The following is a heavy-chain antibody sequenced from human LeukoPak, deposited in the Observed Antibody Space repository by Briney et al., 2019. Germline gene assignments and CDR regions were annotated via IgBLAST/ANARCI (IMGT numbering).Heavy chain of an antibody. CDR3: ARDRGSGVYDYVWGSYRYSYYFDY. CDR2: ISYDGSNK. D-gene: IGHD3-16*02. CDR1: GFTFGSYA. V-gene: IGHV3-30*04. Sequence: GRSLRLSCAASGFTFGSYAMHWVRQAPGKGLEWVAVISYDGSNKYYADSVKGRFTISRDNSKNTLYLQMNSLRAEDTAVYYCARDRGSGVYDYVWGSYRYSYYFDYWGQGTLVTVSS. J-gene: IGHJ4*02.